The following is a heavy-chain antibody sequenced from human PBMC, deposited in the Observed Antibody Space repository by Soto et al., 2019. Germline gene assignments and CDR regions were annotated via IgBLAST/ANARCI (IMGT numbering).Heavy chain of an antibody. D-gene: IGHD3-22*01. CDR3: TRYYYESSGYYVY. CDR1: GFTFGSYA. V-gene: IGHV3-49*04. CDR2: IRGEANGGTT. Sequence: GGSLRLSCTGSGFTFGSYALSWVRQAPGKGLEWVGVIRGEANGGTTDYAASVKGRITISRDDSKSIAYMEINSLQTEDTAVYYCTRYYYESSGYYVYWGQGALVTVSS. J-gene: IGHJ4*02.